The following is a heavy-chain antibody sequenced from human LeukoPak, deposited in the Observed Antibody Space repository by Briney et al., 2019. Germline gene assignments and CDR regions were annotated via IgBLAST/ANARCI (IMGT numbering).Heavy chain of an antibody. V-gene: IGHV4-59*11. CDR2: IYYSGST. D-gene: IGHD2-2*01. J-gene: IGHJ4*02. Sequence: SETLSLTCTVSGGSISSHYWSWIRQPPGKGLEWIGYIYYSGSTNYNPSLKSRVTISVDTSKNQFSLKLSSGTAADTAVYYCARGSSLLDYWGQGTLVTVSS. CDR1: GGSISSHY. CDR3: ARGSSLLDY.